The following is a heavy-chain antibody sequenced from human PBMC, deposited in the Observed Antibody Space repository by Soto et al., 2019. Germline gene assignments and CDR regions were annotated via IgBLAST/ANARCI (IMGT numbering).Heavy chain of an antibody. J-gene: IGHJ4*02. Sequence: QVPLVESGGGVVQPGRSRRLSCAASGFAFGNFGMHWFRQAPGQGLEWVALISPNGGNKDYGASVKGRFTISRDNDQNTVFLQMNSLRGDDTALYFCAREGRFGSFFDYWGQGTLVTVSS. D-gene: IGHD3-16*01. CDR2: ISPNGGNK. CDR3: AREGRFGSFFDY. CDR1: GFAFGNFG. V-gene: IGHV3-30*03.